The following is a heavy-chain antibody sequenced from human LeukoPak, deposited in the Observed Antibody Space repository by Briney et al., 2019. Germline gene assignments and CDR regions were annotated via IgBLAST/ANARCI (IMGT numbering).Heavy chain of an antibody. CDR2: ISFDGGKK. J-gene: IGHJ3*02. V-gene: IGHV3-30*18. Sequence: GGSLRLSCAASGFTFSSYGMHWVRQAPGKGLEWVALISFDGGKKYYADSVKGRFTISRDNSKSTLYLQMNSLTPDDTAVYYCAKGRQQWWTSDVLDNWGQGTMVSVYS. CDR3: AKGRQQWWTSDVLDN. D-gene: IGHD5-18*01. CDR1: GFTFSSYG.